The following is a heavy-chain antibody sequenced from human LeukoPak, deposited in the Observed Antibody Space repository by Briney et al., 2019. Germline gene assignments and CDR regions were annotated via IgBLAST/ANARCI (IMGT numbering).Heavy chain of an antibody. CDR2: IKQDGSEK. J-gene: IGHJ4*02. CDR3: ANIPGFYYDMDYFDY. D-gene: IGHD3-22*01. Sequence: PGGSLRLSCAASGFTFSSYWMSWVRQAPGKGLEWVANIKQDGSEKYYVDSVKGRFTISRDNAKNTLYLQMNSLRAEDTAVYFCANIPGFYYDMDYFDYWGQGTLVTVSS. CDR1: GFTFSSYW. V-gene: IGHV3-7*03.